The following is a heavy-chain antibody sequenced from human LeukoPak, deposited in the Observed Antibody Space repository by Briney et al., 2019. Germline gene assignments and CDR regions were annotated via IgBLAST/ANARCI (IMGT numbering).Heavy chain of an antibody. J-gene: IGHJ4*02. Sequence: ASVKVSCKAFGYIFTGYYIHWVRQAPGQGLEWMGFINPNSGNTNYAQKFQGRVTMTSDTSISTAYMELSSLTSDDTAVYYCAREMRPATTTLVANWGQGTLVTVSS. CDR1: GYIFTGYY. CDR3: AREMRPATTTLVAN. D-gene: IGHD1-1*01. CDR2: INPNSGNT. V-gene: IGHV1-2*02.